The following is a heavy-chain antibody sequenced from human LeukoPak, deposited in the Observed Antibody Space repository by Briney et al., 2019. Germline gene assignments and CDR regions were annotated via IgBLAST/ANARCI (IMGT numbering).Heavy chain of an antibody. Sequence: GRSLGLSCAASGFTFDDYAMHWVRQAPGKGLDWVSGISWNSGSIGYADSVKGRFTISRDNAKNSLYLQMNSLRAEDTALYYCAKDGSEVVTALFDYWGQGTLVTVSS. CDR1: GFTFDDYA. CDR3: AKDGSEVVTALFDY. D-gene: IGHD2-21*02. CDR2: ISWNSGSI. V-gene: IGHV3-9*01. J-gene: IGHJ4*02.